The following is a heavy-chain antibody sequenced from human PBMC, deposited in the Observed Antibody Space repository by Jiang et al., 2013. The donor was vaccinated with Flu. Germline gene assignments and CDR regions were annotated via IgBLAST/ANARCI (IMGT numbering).Heavy chain of an antibody. CDR3: ASNSGYSSGWYYFDY. V-gene: IGHV3-7*01. D-gene: IGHD6-19*01. CDR2: IKQDGSEK. J-gene: IGHJ4*02. Sequence: SWVRQAPGKGLEWVANIKQDGSEKYYVDSVKGRFTISRDNAKNSLYLQMNSLRAEDTAVYYCASNSGYSSGWYYFDYWGQGTLVTVSS.